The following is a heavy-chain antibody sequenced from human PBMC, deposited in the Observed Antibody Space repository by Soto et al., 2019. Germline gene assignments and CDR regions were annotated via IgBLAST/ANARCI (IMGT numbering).Heavy chain of an antibody. CDR1: VYTFTSYA. V-gene: IGHV1-3*01. J-gene: IGHJ5*02. CDR3: TRDPRNKGFDP. CDR2: INAYNGNT. Sequence: ASVKVSCKASVYTFTSYAMHWVRQAPGQRLEWMGWINAYNGNTKYSQKLQGRVTMTTDTSTSTAYMELRSLRVEDTAVYYCTRDPRNKGFDPWGQGTLVTVSS.